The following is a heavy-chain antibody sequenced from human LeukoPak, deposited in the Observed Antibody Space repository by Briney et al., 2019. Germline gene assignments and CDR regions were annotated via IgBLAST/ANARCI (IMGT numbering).Heavy chain of an antibody. CDR1: GFTFDDYA. V-gene: IGHV3-43*02. Sequence: PGGSLRLSCAASGFTFDDYAMHWVRQAPGKGLEWVSLISGGGGSTYYADSVKGRFTISRDNSKNSLYLQMNRLRTEDTALYYCAKEMYSSSSAGWFDPWGQGTLVTVSS. CDR2: ISGGGGST. D-gene: IGHD6-6*01. CDR3: AKEMYSSSSAGWFDP. J-gene: IGHJ5*02.